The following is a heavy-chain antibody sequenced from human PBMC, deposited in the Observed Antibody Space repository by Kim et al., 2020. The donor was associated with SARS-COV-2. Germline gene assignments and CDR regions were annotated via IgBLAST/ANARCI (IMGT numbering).Heavy chain of an antibody. Sequence: SETLSLTCTVSGGSVSSGSYYWSWIRQPPGKGLEWIGYIYYSGSTNYNPSLKSRVTISVDTSKNQFSLKLSSVTAADTAVYYCARGKVVATMDVWGQGTTVTVSS. D-gene: IGHD5-12*01. J-gene: IGHJ6*02. CDR1: GGSVSSGSYY. CDR2: IYYSGST. CDR3: ARGKVVATMDV. V-gene: IGHV4-61*01.